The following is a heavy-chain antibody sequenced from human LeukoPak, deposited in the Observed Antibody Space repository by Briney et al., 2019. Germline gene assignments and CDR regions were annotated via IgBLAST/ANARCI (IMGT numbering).Heavy chain of an antibody. Sequence: GGSLRLSCAASGFTFSNAWMSWARQAPGKGLEWVGRIKSKTDGGTTDYAAPVKGRFTISRDDSKNTLYLQMNSLKTEDTAVYYCTTESYCSGGSCYSGWVDYWGQGTLVTVSS. D-gene: IGHD2-15*01. CDR2: IKSKTDGGTT. J-gene: IGHJ4*02. CDR1: GFTFSNAW. CDR3: TTESYCSGGSCYSGWVDY. V-gene: IGHV3-15*01.